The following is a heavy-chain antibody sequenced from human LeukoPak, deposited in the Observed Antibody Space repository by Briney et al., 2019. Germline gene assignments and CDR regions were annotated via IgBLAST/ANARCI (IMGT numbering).Heavy chain of an antibody. V-gene: IGHV1-69*13. D-gene: IGHD3-22*01. CDR2: IIPIFGTA. CDR3: ARGYYDSSGYYYSPPYYYYGMDV. CDR1: GGTFSSYA. Sequence: GASVKVSCKASGGTFSSYAISWVRQAPGQGLEWMGGIIPIFGTANYAQKFQGRVTITADESTSTAYMEPSSLRSEDTAVYYCARGYYDSSGYYYSPPYYYYGMDVWGQGTTVTVSS. J-gene: IGHJ6*02.